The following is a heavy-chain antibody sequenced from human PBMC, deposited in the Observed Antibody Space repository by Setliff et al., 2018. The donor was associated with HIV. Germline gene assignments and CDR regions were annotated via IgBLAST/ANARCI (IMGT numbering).Heavy chain of an antibody. J-gene: IGHJ3*02. V-gene: IGHV4-39*01. D-gene: IGHD3-10*01. CDR2: LYSTWST. CDR3: ASSALWFGELLGLGAFDI. Sequence: LSLTCTVSGASIDSGFHYWGWIRQSPGKGLEWIASLYSTWSTYYNPSLKGRLTISAGPSKSQFSLKLSSVTAADTAVYYCASSALWFGELLGLGAFDIWGQGTMVTVSS. CDR1: GASIDSGFHY.